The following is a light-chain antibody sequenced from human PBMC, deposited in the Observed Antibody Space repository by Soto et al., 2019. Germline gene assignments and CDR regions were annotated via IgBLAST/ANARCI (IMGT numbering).Light chain of an antibody. CDR2: EVT. V-gene: IGLV2-14*01. J-gene: IGLJ1*01. CDR1: ISDVGGYNH. CDR3: SSYASSSSYA. Sequence: HSVLTQPSSVSGSPGPSITISCTGTISDVGGYNHVSWYQIHPGKAPKLIIYEVTSRPSGVSYRFSGSKSGNSASLTISGLQAEDEADYYCSSYASSSSYAFGGGTKVTVL.